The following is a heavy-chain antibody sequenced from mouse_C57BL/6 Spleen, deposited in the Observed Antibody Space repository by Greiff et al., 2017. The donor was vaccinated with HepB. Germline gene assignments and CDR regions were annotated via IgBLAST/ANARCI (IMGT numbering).Heavy chain of an antibody. CDR3: AGGRSYYYAMDY. J-gene: IGHJ4*01. CDR2: ITHSGET. Sequence: VKLMDSGPGLVKPSPSLFLTCSITGFPITSGYYWIWIRQSPGKPLEWMGYITHSGETFYNPSLQSPISITRETSKNQSFLQLNSVTTEDTAMYYCAGGRSYYYAMDYWGQGTSVTVSS. D-gene: IGHD1-1*01. V-gene: IGHV12-3*01. CDR1: GFPITSGYY.